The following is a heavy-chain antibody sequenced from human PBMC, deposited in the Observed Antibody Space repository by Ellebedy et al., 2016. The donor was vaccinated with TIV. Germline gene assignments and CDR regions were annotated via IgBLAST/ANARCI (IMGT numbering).Heavy chain of an antibody. V-gene: IGHV4-39*01. Sequence: MPSETLSLTCTVSDGSISSSSYYWGWIRQPPGKGLEWIGIIYYSGSTYYNPSLKSRVTISVDTSKNQFSLKLSSVTAADTAMYYCARGDSSSSRVYYWGQGTLVTVSS. CDR2: IYYSGST. J-gene: IGHJ4*02. CDR3: ARGDSSSSRVYY. CDR1: DGSISSSSYY. D-gene: IGHD6-6*01.